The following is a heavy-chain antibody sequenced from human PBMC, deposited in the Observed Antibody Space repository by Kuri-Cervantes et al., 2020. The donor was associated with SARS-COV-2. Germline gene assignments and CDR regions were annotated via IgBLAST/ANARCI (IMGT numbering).Heavy chain of an antibody. CDR3: ARGGLAVAGRVWFDP. CDR2: INPNSGGT. V-gene: IGHV1-2*02. Sequence: ASVKVSCKASGHIFTEYYMHWVRQAPGQGLEWMGWINPNSGGTNYTQRFQGRVTMTRDTSISTAYMELSRLRSDDTAVYYCARGGLAVAGRVWFDPWGQGTLVTVSS. D-gene: IGHD6-19*01. CDR1: GHIFTEYY. J-gene: IGHJ5*02.